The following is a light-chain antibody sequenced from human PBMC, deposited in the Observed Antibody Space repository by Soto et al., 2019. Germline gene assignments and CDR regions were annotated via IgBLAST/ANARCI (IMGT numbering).Light chain of an antibody. V-gene: IGKV1-39*01. J-gene: IGKJ2*01. CDR1: QSISSY. CDR3: QQSYSTRVT. Sequence: DVQMTQSPSSLSASVGDRVTITSRASQSISSYLNWYQQKPGKAPKLLIYAASSLQSGVPSRFSGSGSGTDFTLTISSLQPEDFATYYCQQSYSTRVTFGQGTKLEIK. CDR2: AAS.